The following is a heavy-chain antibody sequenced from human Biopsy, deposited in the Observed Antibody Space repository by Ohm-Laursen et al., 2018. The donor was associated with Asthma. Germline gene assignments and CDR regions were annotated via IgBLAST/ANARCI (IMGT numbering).Heavy chain of an antibody. Sequence: SSVKVSCKASGDSLGSFINYAISWVRQAPRQGLVWMGGIIPLIGTPNYAQKFQGRVTITADASTNTAYMDLSSLRSEDTAVYYCASPLGDYYDSSGYYYASLGYWGLGTLVSVSS. CDR2: IIPLIGTP. CDR3: ASPLGDYYDSSGYYYASLGY. J-gene: IGHJ4*02. D-gene: IGHD3-22*01. CDR1: GDSLGSFINYA. V-gene: IGHV1-69*01.